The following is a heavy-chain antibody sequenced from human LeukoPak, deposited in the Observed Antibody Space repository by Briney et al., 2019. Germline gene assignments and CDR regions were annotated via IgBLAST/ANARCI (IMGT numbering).Heavy chain of an antibody. CDR2: IYYSGRT. CDR3: ARENGYSGSYFDY. Sequence: SETLSLTCSVSGGSISSYYWSWIRQPPGKGLEWIGYIYYSGRTNYNPSLKSRVTISVDTSKNQFSLKLSSVTAADTAVYYCARENGYSGSYFDYWGQGTLVTVSS. V-gene: IGHV4-59*01. CDR1: GGSISSYY. J-gene: IGHJ4*02. D-gene: IGHD1-26*01.